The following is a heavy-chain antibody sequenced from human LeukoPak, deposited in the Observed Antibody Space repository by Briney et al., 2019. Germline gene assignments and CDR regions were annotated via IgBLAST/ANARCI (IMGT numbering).Heavy chain of an antibody. D-gene: IGHD3-16*01. J-gene: IGHJ4*02. CDR1: GFTSGSIS. Sequence: GGSLSPSCPASGFTSGSISMNWVGKPQGKGLEWVSSINSDSSLMYYAESVKGRFTISRDNARNSLYLQMSSLRVEDTAVYYCIRDLFDDYSLDYWGQGALVTVSS. CDR3: IRDLFDDYSLDY. V-gene: IGHV3-21*01. CDR2: INSDSSLM.